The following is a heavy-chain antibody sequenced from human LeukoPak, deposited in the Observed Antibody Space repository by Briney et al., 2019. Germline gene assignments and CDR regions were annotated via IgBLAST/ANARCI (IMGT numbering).Heavy chain of an antibody. CDR2: IYHSGST. CDR3: ARSQRGYSYGYYPY. Sequence: PSETLSLTCTVSGGSISSYYWSWIRQPPGKGLEWIGYIYHSGSTNYNPSLKSRVTISVDTSKNQFSLKLSSVTAADTAVYYCARSQRGYSYGYYPYWGQGTLVTVSS. CDR1: GGSISSYY. J-gene: IGHJ4*02. D-gene: IGHD5-18*01. V-gene: IGHV4-59*01.